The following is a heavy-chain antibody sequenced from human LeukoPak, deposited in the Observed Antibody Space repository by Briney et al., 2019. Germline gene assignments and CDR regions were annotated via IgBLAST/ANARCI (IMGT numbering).Heavy chain of an antibody. J-gene: IGHJ4*02. CDR2: ISSDGSNK. V-gene: IGHV3-30*18. D-gene: IGHD3-22*01. CDR1: GFLFKRNG. Sequence: PGGPPRLFSGTAGFLFKRNGTLMVGPAPGQGLEWVAIISSDGSNKYYADSVKGRFTISRDNSKNTLYLQMNILRAEDTAVYYCSKDNRWSRAYYSHDYGGQGTLVTVSS. CDR3: SKDNRWSRAYYSHDY.